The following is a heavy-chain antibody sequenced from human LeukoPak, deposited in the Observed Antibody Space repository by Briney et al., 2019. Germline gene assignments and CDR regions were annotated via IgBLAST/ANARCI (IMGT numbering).Heavy chain of an antibody. J-gene: IGHJ4*02. D-gene: IGHD5-18*01. Sequence: SETLSLTCAVYGGSFSGYYWSWIRQPPGKGLEWIGEINHSGSTNYNPSLKSRVTISVDTSKNQFSLKLSSVTAADTAVYYCARIGGINEGIQLWPLDYWGQGTLSPSPQ. CDR3: ARIGGINEGIQLWPLDY. CDR2: INHSGST. CDR1: GGSFSGYY. V-gene: IGHV4-34*01.